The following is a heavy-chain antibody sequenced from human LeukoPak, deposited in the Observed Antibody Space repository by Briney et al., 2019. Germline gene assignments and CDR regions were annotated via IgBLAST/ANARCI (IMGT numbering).Heavy chain of an antibody. J-gene: IGHJ4*02. Sequence: SETLSLTCAVSGGSISSGGYSWSWIRQPPGKGLEWIGYIYYSGSTNYNPSLKSRVTISVDTSKNQFSLKLSSVTAADTAVYYCAAERVVIPQIYVYWGQGTLVTVSS. CDR3: AAERVVIPQIYVY. D-gene: IGHD3-3*01. CDR1: GGSISSGGYS. CDR2: IYYSGST. V-gene: IGHV4-61*08.